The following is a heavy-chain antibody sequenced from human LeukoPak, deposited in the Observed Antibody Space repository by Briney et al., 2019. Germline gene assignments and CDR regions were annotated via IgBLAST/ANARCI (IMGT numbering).Heavy chain of an antibody. CDR3: ARDPLDFYGSGSYFPFDY. V-gene: IGHV1-18*01. CDR1: GYTFTSYG. J-gene: IGHJ4*02. CDR2: ISAYNGNT. Sequence: ASVKVSCKASGYTFTSYGISWVRQAPGQGLEWMGWISAYNGNTNYAQKLQGRVTMTTDTSTSTAYMELRSLRSDDTAVYYCARDPLDFYGSGSYFPFDYWGQGTLVTVSS. D-gene: IGHD3-10*01.